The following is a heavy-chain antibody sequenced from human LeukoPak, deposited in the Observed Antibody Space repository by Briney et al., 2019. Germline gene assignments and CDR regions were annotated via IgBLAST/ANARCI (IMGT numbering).Heavy chain of an antibody. CDR1: GFTFNSFG. CDR3: ASPAVWGELSLRY. V-gene: IGHV3-30*03. Sequence: GRSLRLSCAASGFTFNSFGMHWVRQAPGKGLEWVAVISYDGSNKYFADSVKGRFTISRDNSKNTLYLQMNSLRAEDTAVYYCASPAVWGELSLRYWGQGTLVTVSS. J-gene: IGHJ4*02. D-gene: IGHD3-16*02. CDR2: ISYDGSNK.